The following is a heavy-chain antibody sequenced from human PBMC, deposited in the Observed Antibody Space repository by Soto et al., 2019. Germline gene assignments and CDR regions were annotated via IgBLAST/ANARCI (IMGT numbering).Heavy chain of an antibody. CDR3: ARYSPPKKTYDSNPGWFDP. CDR2: VRDTGST. J-gene: IGHJ5*02. V-gene: IGHV4-34*11. Sequence: PSETLSLTCAVYGGSFSGYYWSWIRQPPGKGLEWIGYVRDTGSTNYNPSLKSRVTISIDTSRNQFSLSLSSVTTADTAVYFCARYSPPKKTYDSNPGWFDPWGQGTLVTVSS. D-gene: IGHD3-22*01. CDR1: GGSFSGYY.